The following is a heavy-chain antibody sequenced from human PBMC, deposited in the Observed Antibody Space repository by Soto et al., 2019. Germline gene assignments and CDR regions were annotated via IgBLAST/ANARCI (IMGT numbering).Heavy chain of an antibody. CDR2: ISGSGSNI. D-gene: IGHD3-16*01. Sequence: QVQLVESGGGLVKPGGSLRLSCAASGFTFSVYYMSWIRQAPGKGLEWVSYISGSGSNIYHADSVKGRFTVSRDNARNSLYLQMNSLRSDDTGVYYCARGTGELDYWGQGTLVTVSS. CDR3: ARGTGELDY. V-gene: IGHV3-11*01. CDR1: GFTFSVYY. J-gene: IGHJ4*02.